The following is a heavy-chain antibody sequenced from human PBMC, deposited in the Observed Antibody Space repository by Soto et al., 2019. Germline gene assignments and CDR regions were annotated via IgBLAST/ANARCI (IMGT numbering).Heavy chain of an antibody. J-gene: IGHJ5*02. CDR1: GGSISSGDYY. D-gene: IGHD2-2*01. CDR2: LYYSGST. CDR3: PIFLCIITSCYAPTYCFDP. V-gene: IGHV4-30-4*01. Sequence: SETLSLTCTVSGGSISSGDYYWNWMRQPPGKGLEWIAYLYYSGSTYYTPSLKIRFTHSVDATNTQFSLQLTSLTAAATAVYYCPIFLCIITSCYAPTYCFDPWGQGTLVTVSS.